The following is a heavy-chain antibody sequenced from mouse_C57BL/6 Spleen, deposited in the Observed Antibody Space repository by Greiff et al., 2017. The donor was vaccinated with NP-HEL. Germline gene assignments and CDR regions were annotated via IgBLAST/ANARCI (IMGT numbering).Heavy chain of an antibody. CDR1: GYTFTSYW. Sequence: VQLQQPGAELVKPGASVKMSCKASGYTFTSYWITWVKQRPGQGLEWIGDIYPGSGSTNSNEQFTSKATLTVDTSSCTANMQLSGETAENSAVYCCARGGFRAHFDYWGQGTTLTVSS. V-gene: IGHV1-55*01. D-gene: IGHD3-3*01. CDR3: ARGGFRAHFDY. J-gene: IGHJ2*01. CDR2: IYPGSGST.